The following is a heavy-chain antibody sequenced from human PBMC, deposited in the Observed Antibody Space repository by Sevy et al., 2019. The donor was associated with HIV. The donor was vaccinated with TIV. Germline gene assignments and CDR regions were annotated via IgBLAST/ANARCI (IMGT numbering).Heavy chain of an antibody. CDR1: GFTFSNHA. CDR2: IRNDGSSE. J-gene: IGHJ3*02. CDR3: ARDRKVLLVVYAIPFDVFDI. Sequence: GGSLRLSCAASGFTFSNHAMHWVRHGPGKGPEWVAFIRNDGSSEYYADSVKGRFTISRDNSKNTLYLQMNSLRPEDTAVYFCARDRKVLLVVYAIPFDVFDIWGQGATVTVSS. V-gene: IGHV3-30*02. D-gene: IGHD2-8*02.